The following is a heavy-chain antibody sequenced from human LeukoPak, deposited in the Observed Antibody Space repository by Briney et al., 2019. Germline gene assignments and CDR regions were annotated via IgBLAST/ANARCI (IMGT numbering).Heavy chain of an antibody. D-gene: IGHD5-18*01. V-gene: IGHV3-30*03. Sequence: GGSLRLSCAVSGFTFSSYGMHWVRQAPGKGLEWVAVISYDGSNQYYADSVKGRFTISRDNSKNTLYLQMNSLRAEDTAVYYCARGEGQLWSYYFDYWGQGTLVTVSS. CDR2: ISYDGSNQ. CDR1: GFTFSSYG. J-gene: IGHJ4*02. CDR3: ARGEGQLWSYYFDY.